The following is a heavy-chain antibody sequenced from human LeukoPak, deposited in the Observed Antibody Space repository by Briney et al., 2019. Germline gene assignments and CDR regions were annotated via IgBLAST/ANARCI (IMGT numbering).Heavy chain of an antibody. Sequence: GGSLRLSCEASGFTFSAYAMTWVRQAPGKGLEWVSSIGSDNKPHYSESVKGRLTISRDNAKNTLYLQMNSLRAEDTAVYYCARVSRGYSYFYYYYGMDVWGQGTTVTVSS. V-gene: IGHV3-69-1*01. D-gene: IGHD5-18*01. J-gene: IGHJ6*02. CDR1: GFTFSAYA. CDR2: IGSDNKP. CDR3: ARVSRGYSYFYYYYGMDV.